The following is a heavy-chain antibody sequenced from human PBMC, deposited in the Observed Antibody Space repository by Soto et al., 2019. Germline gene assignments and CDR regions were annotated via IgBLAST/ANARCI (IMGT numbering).Heavy chain of an antibody. CDR2: IYYSGTT. V-gene: IGHV4-28*01. CDR3: ARREIQGPIDY. CDR1: GYSISSSNW. Sequence: QVQLQESGPGLVKPSDTLSLTCAVSGYSISSSNWWGWIRQPPGKGLEWIGYIYYSGTTYYNPSLKSRVTMSVDTCKNQLSLKLTSVTAVDTAVYYCARREIQGPIDYWGQGTLVTVSS. J-gene: IGHJ4*02. D-gene: IGHD1-26*01.